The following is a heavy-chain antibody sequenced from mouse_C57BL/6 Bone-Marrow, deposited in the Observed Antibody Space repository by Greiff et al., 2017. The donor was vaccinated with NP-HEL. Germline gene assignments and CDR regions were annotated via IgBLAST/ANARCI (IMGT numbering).Heavy chain of an antibody. J-gene: IGHJ4*01. CDR1: GYTFTDYY. Sequence: QVQLQQSGAELVRPGASVKLSCKASGYTFTDYYINWVKQRPGQGLEWIARIYPGSGNTYYNEKFKGKATLTAEKSSSTAYMQLSSLTSEDSAVYFCARRFITTVVDAMDYWGQGTSVTVSS. D-gene: IGHD1-1*01. V-gene: IGHV1-76*01. CDR3: ARRFITTVVDAMDY. CDR2: IYPGSGNT.